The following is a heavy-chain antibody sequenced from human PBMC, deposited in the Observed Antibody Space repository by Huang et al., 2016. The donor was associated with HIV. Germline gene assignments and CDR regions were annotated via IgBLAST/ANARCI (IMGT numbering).Heavy chain of an antibody. J-gene: IGHJ4*02. Sequence: QVQLQESGPGLVKPSETLSLTCNVSGGSINSQFYYWGWIRQPPGKGLEWIGTTSFTGTTYYNPSLESRVTISVDTSKIQCSLKVTSVTPADTAIYYCARHGPRGLVRGAIDYWGQGALVTVSS. V-gene: IGHV4-39*01. CDR2: TSFTGTT. CDR1: GGSINSQFYY. CDR3: ARHGPRGLVRGAIDY. D-gene: IGHD3-10*01.